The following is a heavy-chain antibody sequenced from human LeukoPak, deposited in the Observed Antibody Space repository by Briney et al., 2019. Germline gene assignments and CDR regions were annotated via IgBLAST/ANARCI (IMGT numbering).Heavy chain of an antibody. V-gene: IGHV1-2*02. CDR2: INPNSGDT. CDR3: AKNPYEYYFDY. CDR1: GYTFTDYY. D-gene: IGHD5-12*01. Sequence: ASVKVSCKASGYTFTDYYMHWVRQAPGQGLEWMGWINPNSGDTNYAQNFQGRVTMTRDTSIRTAYLELSGLRSDDTAVYYCAKNPYEYYFDYWGQGTLVTVSS. J-gene: IGHJ4*02.